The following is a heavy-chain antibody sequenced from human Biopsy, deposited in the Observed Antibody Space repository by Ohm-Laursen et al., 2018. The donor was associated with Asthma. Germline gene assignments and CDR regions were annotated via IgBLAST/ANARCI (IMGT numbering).Heavy chain of an antibody. D-gene: IGHD4-17*01. CDR3: ASDFPKDYVRYNFQF. V-gene: IGHV1-24*01. CDR2: HDHEEGGT. Sequence: GASVKVSCKISGYILTDLSMHWVRQAPGQGLEWVGGHDHEEGGTVNARRFQGRVTMTEDTSTDTAYMELSSLSSDDTAVYYCASDFPKDYVRYNFQFWGQGTLVTVSS. J-gene: IGHJ4*02. CDR1: GYILTDLS.